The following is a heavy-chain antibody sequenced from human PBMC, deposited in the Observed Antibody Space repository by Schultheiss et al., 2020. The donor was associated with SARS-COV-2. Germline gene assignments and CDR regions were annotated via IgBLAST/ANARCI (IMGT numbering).Heavy chain of an antibody. CDR2: ISSNGGST. CDR3: AKPVGYCSSTSCYTGASDAFDI. Sequence: GESLKISCAASGFTFSSYAMHWVRQAPGKGLEYVSAISSNGGSTYYANSVKGRFTISRDNSKNTLYLQMGSLRAEDMAVYYCAKPVGYCSSTSCYTGASDAFDIWGQGTMVTVSS. D-gene: IGHD2-2*02. J-gene: IGHJ3*02. CDR1: GFTFSSYA. V-gene: IGHV3-64*01.